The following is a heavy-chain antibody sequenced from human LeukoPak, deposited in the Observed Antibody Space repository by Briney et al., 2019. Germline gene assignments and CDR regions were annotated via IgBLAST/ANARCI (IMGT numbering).Heavy chain of an antibody. CDR3: AAGRPYSLLDY. CDR1: GSSLTQLS. V-gene: IGHV1-24*01. D-gene: IGHD5-18*01. Sequence: GASVKVSCTVSGSSLTQLSLYWARQAPGKGLEWMGGFDVIDAKTFYAQKFQGRVTMTEDSSTDTAYMELSSLRSDDTAFYYCAAGRPYSLLDYWGQGTLLTVSS. CDR2: FDVIDAKT. J-gene: IGHJ4*02.